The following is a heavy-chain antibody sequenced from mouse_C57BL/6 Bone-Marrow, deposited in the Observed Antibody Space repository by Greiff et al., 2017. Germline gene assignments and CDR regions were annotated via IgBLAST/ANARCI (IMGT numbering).Heavy chain of an antibody. CDR2: INPSTGGT. V-gene: IGHV1-42*01. D-gene: IGHD4-1*01. Sequence: VQLQQSGPELVKPGASVKISCKASGYSFTGYYMNWVKQSPEKSLEWIGEINPSTGGTTYNQKFKAKATLTVDKSSSTAYRQLKSLTSEDSAVYYCARDWDDYLDYWCQGTTLTVSS. J-gene: IGHJ2*01. CDR1: GYSFTGYY. CDR3: ARDWDDYLDY.